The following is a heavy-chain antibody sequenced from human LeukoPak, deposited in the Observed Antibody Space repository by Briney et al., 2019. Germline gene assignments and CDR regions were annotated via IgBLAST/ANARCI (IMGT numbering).Heavy chain of an antibody. CDR3: ARVLETDCSGGSCYSGLDY. J-gene: IGHJ4*02. Sequence: GGSLRLSCAASGFTFSIAGMNWVRQAPGKGLEWVASVSASSSYIHYADSVKGRFTISRDNAQNSLFLQMNSLRVEDTAVYYCARVLETDCSGGSCYSGLDYWGQGTLVTVSS. CDR2: VSASSSYI. V-gene: IGHV3-21*01. D-gene: IGHD2-15*01. CDR1: GFTFSIAG.